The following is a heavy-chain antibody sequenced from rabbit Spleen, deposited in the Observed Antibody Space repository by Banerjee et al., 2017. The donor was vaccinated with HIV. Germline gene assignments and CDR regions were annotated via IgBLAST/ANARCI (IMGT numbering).Heavy chain of an antibody. Sequence: QSLEESGGDLVKPGASLTLTCTASGFSFSSSDYMCWVRQAPGKGLEWIGCIYTGNTKTYYASWAKGRFTISKTSNTVDLKMTSLTTADTATYFCARWTSSDGYFDLWGQGTLVTVS. V-gene: IGHV1S40*01. CDR2: IYTGNTKT. J-gene: IGHJ4*01. D-gene: IGHD1-1*01. CDR1: GFSFSSSDY. CDR3: ARWTSSDGYFDL.